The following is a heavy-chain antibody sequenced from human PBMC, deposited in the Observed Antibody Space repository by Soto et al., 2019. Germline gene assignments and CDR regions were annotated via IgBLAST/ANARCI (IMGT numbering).Heavy chain of an antibody. D-gene: IGHD3-3*01. Sequence: PGGSLRLSCAASGFTFSSYAMSWVRQAPGKGLEWVSAISGSGGSTYYADSVKGRFTISRDNSKNTLYLQMNSLRAEDTAVYHCAKSSRWAERRITIFGVVNPTYDYWGQGTLVTVSS. J-gene: IGHJ4*02. CDR2: ISGSGGST. CDR3: AKSSRWAERRITIFGVVNPTYDY. CDR1: GFTFSSYA. V-gene: IGHV3-23*01.